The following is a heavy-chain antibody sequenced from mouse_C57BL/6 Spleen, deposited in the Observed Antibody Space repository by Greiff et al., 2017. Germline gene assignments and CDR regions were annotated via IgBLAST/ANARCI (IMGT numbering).Heavy chain of an antibody. Sequence: EVMLVESGAELVKPGASVKLSCTASGFNIKDYYMHWVKQRTEQGLEWIGRIDPEDGETKYAPKFQGKATITADTSSNTAYLQLSSLTSEDTAVYYCALTLLGGYYFDYWGQGTTLTVSS. J-gene: IGHJ2*01. D-gene: IGHD2-1*01. CDR1: GFNIKDYY. V-gene: IGHV14-2*01. CDR2: IDPEDGET. CDR3: ALTLLGGYYFDY.